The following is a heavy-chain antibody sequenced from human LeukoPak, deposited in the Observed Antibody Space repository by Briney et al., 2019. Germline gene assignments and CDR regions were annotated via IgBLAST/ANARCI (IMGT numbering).Heavy chain of an antibody. J-gene: IGHJ4*02. Sequence: SETLSLTSAVSAGSISSGGYSWSWIRQPPGNGLEWIGYIYYPRTTYYTPSSKSRVTISVDTSKNQFSLKLSSVTAADTAVYYCARVHFTSDSSWYYGYYFDYWGQGTLVTVSS. CDR1: AGSISSGGYS. D-gene: IGHD6-13*01. V-gene: IGHV4-30-4*07. CDR3: ARVHFTSDSSWYYGYYFDY. CDR2: IYYPRTT.